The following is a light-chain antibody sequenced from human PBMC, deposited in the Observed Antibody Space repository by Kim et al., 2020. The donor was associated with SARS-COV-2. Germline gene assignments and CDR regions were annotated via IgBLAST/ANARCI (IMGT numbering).Light chain of an antibody. V-gene: IGLV3-19*01. CDR1: SLRSYY. Sequence: SSELTQDPAVSVALGQTVRITCQGDSLRSYYATWYQQKPGQAPVLVIYDKNNRPSGIPPRFSGSYSGNTASLTITGAQAGDEAVYYCNSRESGVNHVIFG. J-gene: IGLJ2*01. CDR3: NSRESGVNHVI. CDR2: DKN.